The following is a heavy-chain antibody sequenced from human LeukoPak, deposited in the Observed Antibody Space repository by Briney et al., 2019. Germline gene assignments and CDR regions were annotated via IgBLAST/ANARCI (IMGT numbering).Heavy chain of an antibody. CDR3: AKGTLRGIAAAGTFDY. CDR2: ISWNSGSI. CDR1: GFTLDEYA. Sequence: GGSVRLSCAASGFTLDEYAMHWVRLAPGEGLEWVSVISWNSGSIGYADSVKGRFTISRDNAKNSLYLQMNSLRAEDTALYYCAKGTLRGIAAAGTFDYWGQGTLVTVSS. V-gene: IGHV3-9*01. J-gene: IGHJ4*02. D-gene: IGHD6-13*01.